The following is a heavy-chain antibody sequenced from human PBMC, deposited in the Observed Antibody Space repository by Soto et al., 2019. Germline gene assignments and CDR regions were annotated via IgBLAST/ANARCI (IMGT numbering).Heavy chain of an antibody. CDR2: IHWNDDK. V-gene: IGHV2-5*01. CDR3: AHTKDSSGFLTS. D-gene: IGHD3-22*01. J-gene: IGHJ5*02. CDR1: GFSLSAYGVR. Sequence: ESGPTLVNPTQTLTLTCSFSGFSLSAYGVRVIWFRQPPGETLEWLALIHWNDDKRYSPYLKSRLTITKDTSKNQVVLTLTNLDPLDTGTYFCAHTKDSSGFLTSWGQGILVTVS.